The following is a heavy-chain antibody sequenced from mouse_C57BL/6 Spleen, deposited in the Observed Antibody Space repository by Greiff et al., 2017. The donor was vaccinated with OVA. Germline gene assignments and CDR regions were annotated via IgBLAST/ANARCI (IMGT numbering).Heavy chain of an antibody. Sequence: QVQLQQPGTELVKPGASVKLSCKASGYTFTSYWMHWVKQRPGQGLEWIGNINPSNGGTNYNEKFKSKATLTVDKSSSTAYMQLSSLTSEDSAVYYWASVHYYGSSPYYFDYWGQGTTLTVSA. J-gene: IGHJ2*01. V-gene: IGHV1-53*01. CDR3: ASVHYYGSSPYYFDY. CDR2: INPSNGGT. D-gene: IGHD1-1*01. CDR1: GYTFTSYW.